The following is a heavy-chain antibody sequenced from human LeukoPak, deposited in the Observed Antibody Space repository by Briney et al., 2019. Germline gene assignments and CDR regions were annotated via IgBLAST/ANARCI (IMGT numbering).Heavy chain of an antibody. V-gene: IGHV3-48*03. D-gene: IGHD3-9*01. Sequence: GGSLRLSCAASGFTFSSYEMNWVRQAPGKGLEWVSYISSSGSTIYYADSVKGRFTISRDNAKNSLYLQMNSLRAEDTAVYYCARGNYDILTGSNWFDPWGQGTLVTVSS. CDR2: ISSSGSTI. J-gene: IGHJ5*02. CDR1: GFTFSSYE. CDR3: ARGNYDILTGSNWFDP.